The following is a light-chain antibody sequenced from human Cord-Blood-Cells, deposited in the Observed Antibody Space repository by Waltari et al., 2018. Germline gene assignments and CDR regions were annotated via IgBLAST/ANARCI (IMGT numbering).Light chain of an antibody. Sequence: DIQSTQSPSSLSASVGDRVTITCQASQDISNYLNWYQQKPGKAPKLLIYDASNLETGVPSRFSGSGSGTDFTFTISSLQPEDIETYYCQQYDNLPLTFGGGTKVEIK. CDR1: QDISNY. CDR2: DAS. V-gene: IGKV1-33*01. J-gene: IGKJ4*01. CDR3: QQYDNLPLT.